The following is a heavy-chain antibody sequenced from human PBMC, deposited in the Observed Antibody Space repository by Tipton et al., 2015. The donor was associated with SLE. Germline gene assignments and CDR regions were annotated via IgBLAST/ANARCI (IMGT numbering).Heavy chain of an antibody. D-gene: IGHD1-7*01. CDR2: ITRTSNYI. Sequence: SLRLSCEASGFTFSAYAMSWVRQAPGKGLEWVSSITRTSNYIYYPDSVKGRFISSTDNAKNSVYLQLNSLRVDDMAIYYCARTELQGGYFGYWGQGTLVTVSS. V-gene: IGHV3-21*01. CDR3: ARTELQGGYFGY. J-gene: IGHJ4*02. CDR1: GFTFSAYA.